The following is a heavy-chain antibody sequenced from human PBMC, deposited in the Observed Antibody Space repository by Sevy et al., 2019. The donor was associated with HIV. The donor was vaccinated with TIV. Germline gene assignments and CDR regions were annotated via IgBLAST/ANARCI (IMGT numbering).Heavy chain of an antibody. Sequence: ASVKVSCKVSGYTLTGLSMHWVRQAPGKGLEWMGSFDPEDGETIYAQNFQGRVTMTEDTSTDTAYMELSSLGSEDTAVYFCATTKDYYDSSGCPFDYWGQGTLVTVSS. CDR2: FDPEDGET. V-gene: IGHV1-24*01. J-gene: IGHJ4*02. D-gene: IGHD3-22*01. CDR1: GYTLTGLS. CDR3: ATTKDYYDSSGCPFDY.